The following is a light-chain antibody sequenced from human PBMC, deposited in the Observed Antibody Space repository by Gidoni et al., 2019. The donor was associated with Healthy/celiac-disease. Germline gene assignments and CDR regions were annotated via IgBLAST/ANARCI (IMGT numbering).Light chain of an antibody. CDR3: QSDDSSLSGLVV. CDR2: GNS. V-gene: IGLV1-40*01. J-gene: IGLJ2*01. CDR1: SSNIGAGYD. Sequence: QSVLTQPPSVSGAPGQRVTISCTGSSSNIGAGYDVHWYQQLPGTAPKLLIYGNSNRPSGVPDRFSGSKSGTSASLAITGLQAEDEADYYRQSDDSSLSGLVVFGGGTKLTVL.